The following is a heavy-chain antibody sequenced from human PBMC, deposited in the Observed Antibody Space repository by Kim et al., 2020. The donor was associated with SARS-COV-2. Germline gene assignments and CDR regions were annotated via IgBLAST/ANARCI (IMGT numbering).Heavy chain of an antibody. J-gene: IGHJ4*02. D-gene: IGHD3-3*01. Sequence: PSLTSRVTISVDTSKNQFSLKLSSVTAADTAVYYCARALTIFGVVISAFDYWGQGTLVTVSS. V-gene: IGHV4-31*02. CDR3: ARALTIFGVVISAFDY.